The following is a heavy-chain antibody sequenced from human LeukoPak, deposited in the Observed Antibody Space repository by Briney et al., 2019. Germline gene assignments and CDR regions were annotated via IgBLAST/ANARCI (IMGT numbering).Heavy chain of an antibody. CDR2: INHSGST. J-gene: IGHJ4*02. V-gene: IGHV4-34*01. Sequence: SETLSLTCAVYGGSFSGYYWSWIRQPPGKGLEWIGEINHSGSTNYNPSLKSRVTISVDTSKNQFSLKLSSVTAADTAVYYCARSLRGLAAAGTFDYWGQGTLVTVSS. CDR3: ARSLRGLAAAGTFDY. D-gene: IGHD6-13*01. CDR1: GGSFSGYY.